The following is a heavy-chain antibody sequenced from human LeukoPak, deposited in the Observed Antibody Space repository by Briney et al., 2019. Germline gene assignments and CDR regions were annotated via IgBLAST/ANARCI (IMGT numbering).Heavy chain of an antibody. CDR2: ISWNSGSI. CDR3: AKESRWLHYDAFDI. V-gene: IGHV3-9*01. Sequence: PGGSLRLSCAASGFTFDDYAMHWVRQAPGKGLEWVSGISWNSGSIGYADSVKGRFTISRDNAKNSLYLQMNSLRAEDTALYYCAKESRWLHYDAFDIWGQGTMVIVSS. D-gene: IGHD5-24*01. CDR1: GFTFDDYA. J-gene: IGHJ3*02.